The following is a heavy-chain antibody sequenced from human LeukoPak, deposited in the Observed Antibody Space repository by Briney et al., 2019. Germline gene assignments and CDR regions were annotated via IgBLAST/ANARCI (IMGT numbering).Heavy chain of an antibody. J-gene: IGHJ4*02. CDR2: ISNSGDST. D-gene: IGHD2-21*01. CDR3: AKDFRIGYSAHFDY. CDR1: GFTFSSYA. V-gene: IGHV3-23*01. Sequence: GGSLRLSCAASGFTFSSYAMSWVLQAPGKGLEWVSLISNSGDSTFYADSVKGRFSISRDNSKNTLYLQMDSLRGEDTAVYYCAKDFRIGYSAHFDYWGQGALVTVSS.